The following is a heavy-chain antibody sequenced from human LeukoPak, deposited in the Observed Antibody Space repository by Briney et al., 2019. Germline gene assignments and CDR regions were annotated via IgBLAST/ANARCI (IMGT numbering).Heavy chain of an antibody. CDR2: ISDGGGST. CDR1: GFTFSIYS. V-gene: IGHV3-23*01. J-gene: IGHJ4*02. D-gene: IGHD2-2*02. Sequence: GGSLRLACAASGFTFSIYSMSWVRQAPGRWLGLVSGISDGGGSTYYPHSGEGRFTIYRENSKNTVYLHMNSLRAEDTAIYYCAKALRTSYYTSFDSWGQGTLVTVSS. CDR3: AKALRTSYYTSFDS.